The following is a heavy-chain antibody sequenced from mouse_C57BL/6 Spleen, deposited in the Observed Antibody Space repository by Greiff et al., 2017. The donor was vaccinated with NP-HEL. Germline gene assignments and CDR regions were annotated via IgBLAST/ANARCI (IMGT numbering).Heavy chain of an antibody. V-gene: IGHV1-80*01. CDR1: GYAFSSYW. Sequence: VQLQESGAELVKPGASVKISCKASGYAFSSYWMNWVKQRPGKGLEWIGQIYPGDGDTNYNGKFKGKATLTADKSSSTAYMQLSSLTSEESAVYFCARTITTVVDFDYWGQGTTLTVSS. CDR2: IYPGDGDT. D-gene: IGHD1-1*01. J-gene: IGHJ2*01. CDR3: ARTITTVVDFDY.